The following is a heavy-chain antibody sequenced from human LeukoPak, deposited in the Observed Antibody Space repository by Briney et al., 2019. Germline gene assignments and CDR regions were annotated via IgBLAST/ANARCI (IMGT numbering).Heavy chain of an antibody. V-gene: IGHV3-21*01. CDR1: GFTFSSDI. D-gene: IGHD6-19*01. Sequence: GGSLRLSCAATGFTFSSDIMNWVRQAPGKGLEWVTSISSSSNYIFYADSVKGRFTISRDNAKNSLYLQMNSLRVEDTAVYYCARGGVSIAVTGTGGFDYWGQGTLVTVSS. CDR3: ARGGVSIAVTGTGGFDY. CDR2: ISSSSNYI. J-gene: IGHJ4*02.